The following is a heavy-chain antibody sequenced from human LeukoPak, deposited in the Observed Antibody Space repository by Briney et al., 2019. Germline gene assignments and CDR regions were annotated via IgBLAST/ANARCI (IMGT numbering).Heavy chain of an antibody. Sequence: ASVKVSCKVSGYTLTELSMHWVRQAPGKGLEWMGGFDPEDGETIYAQKFQGRVTMTEDTSTDTAYMELSSLRSEDTAVYYCAXVGLAAAGTTINHYYYXXDVWXKGTTVTVSS. D-gene: IGHD6-13*01. V-gene: IGHV1-24*01. CDR2: FDPEDGET. J-gene: IGHJ6*03. CDR3: AXVGLAAAGTTINHYYYXXDV. CDR1: GYTLTELS.